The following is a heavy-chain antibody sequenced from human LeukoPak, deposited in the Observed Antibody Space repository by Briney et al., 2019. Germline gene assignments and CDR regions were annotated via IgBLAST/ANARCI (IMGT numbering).Heavy chain of an antibody. D-gene: IGHD3-16*01. J-gene: IGHJ6*03. CDR2: ISNSGFAT. CDR1: SFTLGDWY. CDR3: ARDFRNLGMDV. Sequence: GGSLRLSCTASSFTLGDWYMSWIRPAPGKGLDWVSYISNSGFATYYADSVKGRFTVSRDNAKNSLFLQMDSLRAEDTAVYFCARDFRNLGMDVWGKGTTVTVSS. V-gene: IGHV3-11*01.